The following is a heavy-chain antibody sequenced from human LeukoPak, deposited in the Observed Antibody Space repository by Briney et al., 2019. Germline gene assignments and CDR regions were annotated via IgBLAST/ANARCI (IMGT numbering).Heavy chain of an antibody. CDR3: ARGSVQLWLRDTYYYMDV. J-gene: IGHJ6*03. CDR1: GFTFDDYA. D-gene: IGHD5-18*01. CDR2: INWNGRIT. Sequence: GESLRLTCAASGFTFDDYAMNWVRQVPGRGLEWVSGINWNGRITEYADSVKDRFTISRQNTKNSLYLYMNNLGGEDTALYFCARGSVQLWLRDTYYYMDVWGKGTTVTVSS. V-gene: IGHV3-20*04.